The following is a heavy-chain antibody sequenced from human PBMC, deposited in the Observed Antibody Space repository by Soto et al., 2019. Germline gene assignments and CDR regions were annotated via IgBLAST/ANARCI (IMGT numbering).Heavy chain of an antibody. J-gene: IGHJ4*02. CDR3: VKSLLNYYDSSGYHDY. CDR2: ISSNGGST. D-gene: IGHD3-22*01. CDR1: GFTFSSYA. V-gene: IGHV3-64D*06. Sequence: PGGSLRLSCSASGFTFSSYAMHWFRQAPGKGLEYVSAISSNGGSTYYADSVKGRFTISRDNSKNTLYLQMSSLRAEDTAVYYCVKSLLNYYDSSGYHDYWGQGTLVTVSS.